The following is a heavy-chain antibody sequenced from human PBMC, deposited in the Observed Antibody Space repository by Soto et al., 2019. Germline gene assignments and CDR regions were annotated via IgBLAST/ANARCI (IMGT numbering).Heavy chain of an antibody. CDR3: ARAGGLDYDILTGYYDP. J-gene: IGHJ5*02. CDR1: GGTFSSYA. Sequence: ASVKVSCKASGGTFSSYAISWVRQAPGQGLEWMGGIIPIFGTANYAQKFQGRVTITADESTSTAYMELSSLRSEDTAVYYWARAGGLDYDILTGYYDPWGQGTLVTVSS. CDR2: IIPIFGTA. V-gene: IGHV1-69*13. D-gene: IGHD3-9*01.